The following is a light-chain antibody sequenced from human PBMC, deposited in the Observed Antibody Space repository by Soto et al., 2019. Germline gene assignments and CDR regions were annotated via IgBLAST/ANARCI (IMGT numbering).Light chain of an antibody. J-gene: IGKJ1*01. CDR2: AAS. V-gene: IGKV1-27*01. CDR1: QGISNY. Sequence: DIQMTQTPSSLSASIGDRVTITCRASQGISNYLAWYQQKPGKVPKLLIYAASTLQSGVPSRFSGSGSGTDFTLTISSLQPEDVATYYCQKYLSALWTFGQGARW. CDR3: QKYLSALWT.